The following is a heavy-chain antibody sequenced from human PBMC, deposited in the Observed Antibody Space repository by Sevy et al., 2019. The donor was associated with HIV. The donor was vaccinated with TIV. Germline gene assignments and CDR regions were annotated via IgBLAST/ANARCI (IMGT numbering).Heavy chain of an antibody. Sequence: GESLKISCKGSGYSFTSYWIGWVRQMPGKGLEWMGIIYPGDSDTRYSPSFQGQVTISADKSISTAYLQWSSLKASDTAMYYCARLDCSGGSCYSPFSYYYYGMDVWGQRTTVTVSS. V-gene: IGHV5-51*01. D-gene: IGHD2-15*01. CDR1: GYSFTSYW. J-gene: IGHJ6*02. CDR3: ARLDCSGGSCYSPFSYYYYGMDV. CDR2: IYPGDSDT.